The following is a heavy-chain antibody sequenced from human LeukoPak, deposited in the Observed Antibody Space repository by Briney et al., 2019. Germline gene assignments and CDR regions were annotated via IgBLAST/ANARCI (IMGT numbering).Heavy chain of an antibody. J-gene: IGHJ4*02. Sequence: GGSLRLSCAASGFTFSSYGMHWVRQAPGKGLEWVAVISYDGSNKYYADSVKGRFTISRDNSKNTLYLQMNSLRAEDTAVYYCAKDKRAGSYYYDYWGQGTLVTVSS. D-gene: IGHD1-26*01. CDR1: GFTFSSYG. V-gene: IGHV3-30*18. CDR2: ISYDGSNK. CDR3: AKDKRAGSYYYDY.